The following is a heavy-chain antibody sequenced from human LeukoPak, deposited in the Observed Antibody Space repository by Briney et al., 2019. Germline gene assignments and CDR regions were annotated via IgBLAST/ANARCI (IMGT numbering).Heavy chain of an antibody. CDR2: IYTSGST. D-gene: IGHD3-10*01. CDR1: GGSISSYY. CDR3: AREILWFGERTRNFDY. Sequence: PSETLSLTCTVSGGSISSYYWSWIRQPAGKGLEWIGRIYTSGSTNYNPSLKSRATMSVDTSKNQFSLKLSSVTAADTAVYYCAREILWFGERTRNFDYWGQGTLVTVSS. J-gene: IGHJ4*02. V-gene: IGHV4-4*07.